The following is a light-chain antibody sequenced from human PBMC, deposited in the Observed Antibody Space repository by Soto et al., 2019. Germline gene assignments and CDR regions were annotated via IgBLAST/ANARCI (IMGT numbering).Light chain of an antibody. CDR3: QQYGSSGT. CDR1: QSVSSY. Sequence: EIGLTQSAATLSLSPGERATLSCRASQSVSSYLAWYQQKPGQAPRLLIYDASNRATGIPARFSGSGSGTDFTLTISRLEPEDFAVYYCQQYGSSGTFGQGTKVDIK. V-gene: IGKV3-11*01. CDR2: DAS. J-gene: IGKJ1*01.